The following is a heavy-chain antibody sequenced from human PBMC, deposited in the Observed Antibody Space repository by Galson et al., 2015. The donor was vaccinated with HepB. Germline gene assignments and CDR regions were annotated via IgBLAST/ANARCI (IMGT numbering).Heavy chain of an antibody. CDR2: TYYRSEWYT. CDR1: GDSVSSNSAV. J-gene: IGHJ4*02. CDR3: VRLHGSSSSDFDC. V-gene: IGHV6-1*01. D-gene: IGHD6-6*01. Sequence: CAISGDSVSSNSAVWNWIRQSPSRGLEWLGRTYYRSEWYTDYAVSVKSRITINPDTSKNQFSLQLNSVTPEDTAVYYCVRLHGSSSSDFDCWGQGTLVTVSS.